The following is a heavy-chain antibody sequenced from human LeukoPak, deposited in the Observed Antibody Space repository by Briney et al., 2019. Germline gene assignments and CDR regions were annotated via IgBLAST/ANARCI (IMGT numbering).Heavy chain of an antibody. CDR1: GFTFSSYG. CDR3: AKGGKWDVTPFDY. Sequence: GGSLRLSCAASGFTFSSYGMHWVRQAPGKGLEWVAVISNDGSTKKYADSVKGRFTISRDNSKNTLYLQVNSLRAEDTAVYYCAKGGKWDVTPFDYWGQGTLVTVSS. V-gene: IGHV3-30*18. CDR2: ISNDGSTK. D-gene: IGHD1-26*01. J-gene: IGHJ4*02.